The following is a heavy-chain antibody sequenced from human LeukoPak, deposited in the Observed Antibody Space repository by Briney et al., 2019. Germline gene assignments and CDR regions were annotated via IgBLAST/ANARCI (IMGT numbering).Heavy chain of an antibody. CDR2: IYYTGTT. CDR3: ARDLSLDY. CDR1: GGSINSYY. V-gene: IGHV4-59*01. D-gene: IGHD2/OR15-2a*01. J-gene: IGHJ4*02. Sequence: SETLSLTCTVSGGSINSYYWSWIRQPPGKGLEWIGYIYYTGTTNYNPSLKSRVTISLDTSKNQFSLKLSSVTAADTAVYYCARDLSLDYWGQGTLVTVSS.